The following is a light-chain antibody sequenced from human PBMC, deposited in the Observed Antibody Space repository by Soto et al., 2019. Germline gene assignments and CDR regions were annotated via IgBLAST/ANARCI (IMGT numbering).Light chain of an antibody. CDR3: QQSYCTPLT. V-gene: IGKV3-11*01. CDR1: QSISIY. CDR2: DAS. Sequence: SQSPASLSSSVGERATLSCRATQSISIYLDWYQQKPGQAPRLLIYDASKMPGGVPARFSGSGSGTDFTLTISSLEPEDFATYYCQQSYCTPLTFGGGTKLEIK. J-gene: IGKJ4*01.